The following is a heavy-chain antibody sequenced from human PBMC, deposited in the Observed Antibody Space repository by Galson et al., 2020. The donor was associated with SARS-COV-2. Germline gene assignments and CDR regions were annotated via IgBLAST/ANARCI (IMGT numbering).Heavy chain of an antibody. J-gene: IGHJ3*01. CDR2: INPSGGST. CDR3: AKSASDLVSGWADAFDQ. V-gene: IGHV1-46*02. Sequence: GESLKISCKASGYNFNDYYIHWVRQAPGQGLEWMGVINPSGGSTNYAQKFRGRVTMTGDTSTSTVYMELSSLRSEDTAVYYCAKSASDLVSGWADAFDQWGQGTTVTVSS. CDR1: GYNFNDYY. D-gene: IGHD5-12*01.